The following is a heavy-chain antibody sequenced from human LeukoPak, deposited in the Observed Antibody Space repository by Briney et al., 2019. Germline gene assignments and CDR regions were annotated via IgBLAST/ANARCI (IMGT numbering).Heavy chain of an antibody. CDR1: GYTFTRYH. D-gene: IGHD5-12*01. Sequence: ASVKVSCKASGYTFTRYHMHWLRQAPGQGLEWMGIINPSGGSTRYAQKFQGRVTMTRDTSTSTVYMELSSLRSEDTAVYYCARDRFAVATSPIDYWGQGTLVTVSS. CDR3: ARDRFAVATSPIDY. CDR2: INPSGGST. V-gene: IGHV1-46*01. J-gene: IGHJ4*02.